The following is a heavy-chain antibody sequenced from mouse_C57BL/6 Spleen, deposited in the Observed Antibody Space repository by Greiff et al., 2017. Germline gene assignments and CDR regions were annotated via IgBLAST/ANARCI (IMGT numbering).Heavy chain of an antibody. J-gene: IGHJ2*01. V-gene: IGHV1-7*01. CDR2: INPSSGYT. D-gene: IGHD2-1*01. CDR3: APGAIYYSDDY. Sequence: VQLQQSGAELAKPGASVKLSCKASGYTFTSYWMHWVKQRPGQGLEWIGYINPSSGYTKSNQKFKDKATLTADKYSSTAYMQLSSLTYEDSAVYYCAPGAIYYSDDYWGQGTTLTVSS. CDR1: GYTFTSYW.